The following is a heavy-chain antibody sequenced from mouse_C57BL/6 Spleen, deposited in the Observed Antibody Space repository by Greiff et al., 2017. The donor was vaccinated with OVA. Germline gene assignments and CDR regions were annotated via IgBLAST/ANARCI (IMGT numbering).Heavy chain of an antibody. J-gene: IGHJ4*01. Sequence: QVQLQQSGAELVKPGASVKLSCKASGYTFTEYTIHWVKQRSGKGLEWIGWFYPGSGSIKYNEKFKDKATLTADKSSSTVYMELSRLTSEDSAVYFCARHEGDYSRYYYAMDYWGQGTSVTVSS. V-gene: IGHV1-62-2*01. CDR1: GYTFTEYT. CDR3: ARHEGDYSRYYYAMDY. D-gene: IGHD2-12*01. CDR2: FYPGSGSI.